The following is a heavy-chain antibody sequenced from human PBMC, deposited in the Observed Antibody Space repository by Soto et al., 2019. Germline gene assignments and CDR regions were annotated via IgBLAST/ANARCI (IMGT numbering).Heavy chain of an antibody. D-gene: IGHD3-22*01. J-gene: IGHJ4*02. CDR1: GYTFTSYA. Sequence: GASVKVSCKASGYTFTSYAMHWVRQAPGQRLGWMGWINAGNGNTKYSQKFQGRVTITRDTSASTAYMELSSLRSEDTAVYYCARALTYYYDIDYWGQGTLVTVSS. CDR2: INAGNGNT. V-gene: IGHV1-3*01. CDR3: ARALTYYYDIDY.